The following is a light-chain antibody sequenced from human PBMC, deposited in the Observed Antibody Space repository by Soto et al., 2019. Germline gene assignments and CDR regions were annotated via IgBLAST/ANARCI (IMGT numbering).Light chain of an antibody. CDR1: QTVGDN. J-gene: IGKJ1*01. CDR3: QQYNNWPLGT. Sequence: ETAMTQSPVTLSLSPGERATLSCRASQTVGDNVAWYRQKPGQPPSLLIYGASTRAPGVPARFSGSGSGTDFILTISSLQSEDFGFYYCQQYNNWPLGTFGQGTKVDI. CDR2: GAS. V-gene: IGKV3-15*01.